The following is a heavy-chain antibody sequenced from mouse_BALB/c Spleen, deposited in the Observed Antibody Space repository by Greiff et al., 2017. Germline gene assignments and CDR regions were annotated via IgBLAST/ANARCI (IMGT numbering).Heavy chain of an antibody. CDR2: ISYSGST. CDR3: ARGYDYDYAMDY. D-gene: IGHD2-4*01. CDR1: GYSITSDYA. V-gene: IGHV3-2*02. J-gene: IGHJ4*01. Sequence: ESGPGLVKPSQSLSLTCTVTGYSITSDYAWNWIRQFPGNKLEWMGYISYSGSTSYNPSLKSRISITRDTSKNQFFLQLNSVTTEDTATYYCARGYDYDYAMDYWGQGTSVTVSS.